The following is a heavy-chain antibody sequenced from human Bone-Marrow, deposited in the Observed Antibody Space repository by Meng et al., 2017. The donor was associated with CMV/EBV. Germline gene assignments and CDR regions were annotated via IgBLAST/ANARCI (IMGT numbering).Heavy chain of an antibody. Sequence: GESLKISCVASGFRFDDYGMHWVRQTPGKGLEWVAFIRHDGTNKFYGDSVKGRFTISRDNSKNTVYLQMNSLRPEETAVYYCAKDLLLFGGPNAYFDYCGQGTAVTVSS. CDR2: IRHDGTNK. CDR1: GFRFDDYG. J-gene: IGHJ4*02. D-gene: IGHD3-16*01. CDR3: AKDLLLFGGPNAYFDY. V-gene: IGHV3-30*02.